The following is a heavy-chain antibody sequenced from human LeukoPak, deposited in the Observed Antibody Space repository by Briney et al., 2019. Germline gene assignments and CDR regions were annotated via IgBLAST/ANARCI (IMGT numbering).Heavy chain of an antibody. V-gene: IGHV1-2*04. CDR2: INPNSGGT. CDR1: GYTFTGYY. J-gene: IGHJ4*02. Sequence: ASVKVSCKASGYTFTGYYMHWVRQAPGQGLEWMGWINPNSGGTNYAQTFQGWVTMTRDTSISTAYMELSRLRSDDTAVYYCARAIRYFDSFDYWGQGTLVTVSS. CDR3: ARAIRYFDSFDY. D-gene: IGHD3-9*01.